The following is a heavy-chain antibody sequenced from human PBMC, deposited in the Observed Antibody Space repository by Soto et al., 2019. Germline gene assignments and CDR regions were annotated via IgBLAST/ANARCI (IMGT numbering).Heavy chain of an antibody. V-gene: IGHV3-23*01. CDR1: GFTCNSYD. D-gene: IGHD2-8*02. CDR3: AKATATGGGAFDI. J-gene: IGHJ3*02. Sequence: EVQVLESGGGLVQPGGSLRLSCAASGFTCNSYDMSWVRQAPGKGLEWVSIILVGGSTHYPDSVKGRFTISRDNSKNTAFLQMNSLTAGDTAVYYCAKATATGGGAFDICGQGTVVTVSS. CDR2: IILVGGST.